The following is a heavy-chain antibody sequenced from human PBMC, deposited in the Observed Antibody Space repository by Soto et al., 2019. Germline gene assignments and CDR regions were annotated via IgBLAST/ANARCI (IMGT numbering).Heavy chain of an antibody. CDR3: ARRSIDSSPRTMGFDP. D-gene: IGHD3-10*01. Sequence: ASVKVSCKASGYTFTNYDINWVRQASGQGLEWMGWTNPNTGNTGFAQKFQGRVTMTTNTSVTTVYMELSSLTSEDTAVYYCARRSIDSSPRTMGFDPWGQGNLVTVSS. CDR1: GYTFTNYD. CDR2: TNPNTGNT. J-gene: IGHJ5*02. V-gene: IGHV1-8*02.